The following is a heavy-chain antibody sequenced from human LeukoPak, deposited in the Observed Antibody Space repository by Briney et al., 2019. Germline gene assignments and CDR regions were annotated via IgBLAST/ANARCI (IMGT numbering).Heavy chain of an antibody. CDR3: ARSYCSGGSCYYFDY. V-gene: IGHV4-38-2*01. D-gene: IGHD2-15*01. CDR1: GYSISSGYY. Sequence: SETLSLTCAVSGYSISSGYYWGWIRQPPGKGLEWIGRIYHSGSTYYNPSLKSRVPISVDTSKNHFSLKLSSVTAADTAVYYCARSYCSGGSCYYFDYWGQGTLVTVSS. CDR2: IYHSGST. J-gene: IGHJ4*02.